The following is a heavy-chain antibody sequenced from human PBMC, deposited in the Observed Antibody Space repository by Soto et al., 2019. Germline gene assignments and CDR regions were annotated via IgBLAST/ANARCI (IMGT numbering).Heavy chain of an antibody. Sequence: ASVKGSCKASGATFSSYTISWVRQAPGQGLEWMGRIIPILGIANYAQKFQGRVTISADKFTGTAYMELTGLRSDDTAVYYCAGDPDSHYNDSHASSXPWGQGTLVXVSS. V-gene: IGHV1-69*04. CDR1: GATFSSYT. J-gene: IGHJ5*02. CDR3: AGDPDSHYNDSHASSXP. D-gene: IGHD4-4*01. CDR2: IIPILGIA.